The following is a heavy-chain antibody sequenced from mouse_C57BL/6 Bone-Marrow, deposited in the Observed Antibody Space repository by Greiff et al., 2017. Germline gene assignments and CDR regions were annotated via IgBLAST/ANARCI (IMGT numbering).Heavy chain of an antibody. D-gene: IGHD3-3*01. Sequence: EVQLQQSGPELVKPGASVKIPCKASGYTFTDYNMDWVKQSHGKSLEWIGDINPNNGCTNYNQKFKGKATLTVDKSSSTAYMGLRSLTSEDTSVYYCARWGARLYFDYWGQGTTLTVSS. CDR2: INPNNGCT. J-gene: IGHJ2*01. CDR3: ARWGARLYFDY. V-gene: IGHV1-18*01. CDR1: GYTFTDYN.